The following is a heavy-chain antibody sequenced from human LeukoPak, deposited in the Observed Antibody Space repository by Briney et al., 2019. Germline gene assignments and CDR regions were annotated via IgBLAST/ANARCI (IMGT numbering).Heavy chain of an antibody. J-gene: IGHJ4*02. Sequence: ASVKVPCKASGYTFTSYGISWVRQAPGQGLEWMGWISGYNGNTNYAQKLQGRVTMTTDTSTSTAYMELRSLRSDDTAVYYCARGGYDFSSGYYPSRWGQGTLVTVSS. V-gene: IGHV1-18*01. CDR3: ARGGYDFSSGYYPSR. CDR2: ISGYNGNT. D-gene: IGHD3-3*01. CDR1: GYTFTSYG.